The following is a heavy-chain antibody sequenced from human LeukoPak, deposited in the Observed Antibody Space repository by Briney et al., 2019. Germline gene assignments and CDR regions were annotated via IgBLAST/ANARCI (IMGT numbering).Heavy chain of an antibody. V-gene: IGHV4-61*02. CDR3: ARSIGGSWYSDLFDY. D-gene: IGHD6-13*01. CDR1: GGSISSGSYY. J-gene: IGHJ4*02. Sequence: SQTLSLTCTVSGGSISSGSYYWSWIRQPAGKGLEWIGRIYTSGSTNYNPSLKSRVTISVDTSKNQFSLKLSSVTAADTAVYYCARSIGGSWYSDLFDYWGQGTLVTVSS. CDR2: IYTSGST.